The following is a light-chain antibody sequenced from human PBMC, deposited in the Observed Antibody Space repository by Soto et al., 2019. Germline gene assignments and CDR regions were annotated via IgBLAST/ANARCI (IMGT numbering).Light chain of an antibody. CDR3: QHYNSYSEA. V-gene: IGKV1-5*03. CDR2: KAS. Sequence: IQLTQSPSSRSASAGDRVTITCRASQTISSWLAWYQQKPGKAPKLLIYKASTLKSGVPSRFSGSGSGTEFTLTISSLQPDDFATYYCQHYNSYSEAFGQGTKVDIK. J-gene: IGKJ1*01. CDR1: QTISSW.